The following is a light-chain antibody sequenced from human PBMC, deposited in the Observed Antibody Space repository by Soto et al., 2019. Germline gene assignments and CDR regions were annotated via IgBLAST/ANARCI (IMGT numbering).Light chain of an antibody. V-gene: IGLV1-40*01. CDR3: QSYDSSLSGSV. Sequence: QSVLTQPPSVSGAPGQRVTISCTGSSSNIGAGYDVHWYQQFPGTAPKLLIYGNSNRPSGVPDRFSGSKSGTSASLAITGLQAEDEADYYCQSYDSSLSGSVVGGGTKLTVL. J-gene: IGLJ2*01. CDR1: SSNIGAGYD. CDR2: GNS.